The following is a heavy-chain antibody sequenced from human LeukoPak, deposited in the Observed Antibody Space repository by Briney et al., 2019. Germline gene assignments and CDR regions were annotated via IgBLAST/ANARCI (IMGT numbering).Heavy chain of an antibody. D-gene: IGHD1-26*01. J-gene: IGHJ6*03. CDR2: IYYSGST. Sequence: SETLSLTCTVSGGSISSSSYYWGWIRQPLGKGLEWIGSIYYSGSTYYNPSLKSRVTISVDTSKSQFSLNLSSVTAADTAVYYCATSYYTYYYYYMDVWGRGTTVTVSS. V-gene: IGHV4-39*01. CDR3: ATSYYTYYYYYMDV. CDR1: GGSISSSSYY.